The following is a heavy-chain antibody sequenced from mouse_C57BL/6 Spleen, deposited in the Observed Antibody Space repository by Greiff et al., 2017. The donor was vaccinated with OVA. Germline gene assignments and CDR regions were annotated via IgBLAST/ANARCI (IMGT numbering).Heavy chain of an antibody. J-gene: IGHJ3*01. CDR3: ARRENYGPAWFAY. CDR2: INPNNGGT. CDR1: GYTFTDYY. D-gene: IGHD1-2*01. Sequence: EVQLQQSGPELVKPGASVKISCKASGYTFTDYYMNWVKQSHGKSLEWIGDINPNNGGTSYNQKFKGKATLTVDKSSSTAYMELRSLTSEDSAVYYCARRENYGPAWFAYWGQGTLVTVSA. V-gene: IGHV1-26*01.